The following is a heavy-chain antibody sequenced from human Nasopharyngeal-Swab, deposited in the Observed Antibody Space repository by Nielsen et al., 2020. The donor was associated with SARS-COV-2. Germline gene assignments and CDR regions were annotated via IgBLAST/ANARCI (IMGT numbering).Heavy chain of an antibody. Sequence: GSLRLSCAASGFTLSSYWMSWVRQAPGKGLEWVANIKQDGSEKYYVDSVKGRFTISRDNAKNSLYLQMNSLRAEDTAVYYCASLSSSSWFFDYWGQGTLVTVSS. CDR1: GFTLSSYW. J-gene: IGHJ4*02. V-gene: IGHV3-7*01. CDR2: IKQDGSEK. CDR3: ASLSSSSWFFDY. D-gene: IGHD6-13*01.